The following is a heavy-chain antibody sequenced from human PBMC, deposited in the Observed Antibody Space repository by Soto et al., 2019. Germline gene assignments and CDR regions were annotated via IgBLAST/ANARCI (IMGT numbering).Heavy chain of an antibody. Sequence: PGGSLRLSCAASGFTFSSYAMSWVRQAPGKGLEWVSAISGSGGSTYYADSVKGRFTISRDNSKNTLYLQMNSLRAEDTAVYYCAKDFTVSSCSSTSCYPMLAFDIWGQGTMVTVSS. CDR2: ISGSGGST. J-gene: IGHJ3*02. CDR1: GFTFSSYA. CDR3: AKDFTVSSCSSTSCYPMLAFDI. V-gene: IGHV3-23*01. D-gene: IGHD2-2*01.